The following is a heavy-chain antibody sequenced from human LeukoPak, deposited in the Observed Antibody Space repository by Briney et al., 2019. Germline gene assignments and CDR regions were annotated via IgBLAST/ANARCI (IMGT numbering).Heavy chain of an antibody. J-gene: IGHJ4*02. CDR1: GFTFSSYW. D-gene: IGHD6-13*01. CDR3: ARGTIAAPGTDY. Sequence: GGSLRLSCAASGFTFSSYWMSWVRQAPGKGLEWVANLKQDGSEKHFADSVKGRFTISRDNAENSLYLQMNSLRAEDTAMYYCARGTIAAPGTDYWGQGTLVTVSS. V-gene: IGHV3-7*01. CDR2: LKQDGSEK.